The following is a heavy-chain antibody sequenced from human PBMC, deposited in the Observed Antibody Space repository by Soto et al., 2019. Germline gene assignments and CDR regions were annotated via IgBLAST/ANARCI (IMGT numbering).Heavy chain of an antibody. Sequence: QVQLVESGGGVVQPGRSLRLSCAASGFTFSSYGMHWVRQAPGKGLEWVAVIWYDGSNKYYADSVKGRFTISRDNSKNTLYLQMNSLRAEDTAVYYCARDAGTTGTIGTAFDIWGQGTMVTVSS. CDR3: ARDAGTTGTIGTAFDI. CDR2: IWYDGSNK. J-gene: IGHJ3*02. V-gene: IGHV3-33*01. CDR1: GFTFSSYG. D-gene: IGHD1-1*01.